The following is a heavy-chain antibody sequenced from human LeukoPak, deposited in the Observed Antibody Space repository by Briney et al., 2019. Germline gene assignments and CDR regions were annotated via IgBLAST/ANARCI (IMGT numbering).Heavy chain of an antibody. J-gene: IGHJ3*02. D-gene: IGHD5-18*01. CDR1: GYTFTGYY. V-gene: IGHV1-2*02. CDR3: ARDLIGEYSYGYSDAFDI. CDR2: INPNSGGT. Sequence: ASVKVSCKASGYTFTGYYMHRVRQAPGQGLEWMGWINPNSGGTNYAQKFQGRVTMTRDTSISTAYMELSRLRSDDTAVYYCARDLIGEYSYGYSDAFDIWGQGTMVTVSS.